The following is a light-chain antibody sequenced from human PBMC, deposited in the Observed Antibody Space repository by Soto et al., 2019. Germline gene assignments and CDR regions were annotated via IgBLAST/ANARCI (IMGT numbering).Light chain of an antibody. Sequence: DIQITQSPSSLSASVGDRVTITCRASQSISSWLAWYQQKPGKAPKLLIYKASSLESGVPSRFSGSGSGTAFTLTISSLQADDFATYYCQQSWTFGQGTKVEIK. CDR1: QSISSW. CDR3: QQSWT. J-gene: IGKJ1*01. CDR2: KAS. V-gene: IGKV1-5*03.